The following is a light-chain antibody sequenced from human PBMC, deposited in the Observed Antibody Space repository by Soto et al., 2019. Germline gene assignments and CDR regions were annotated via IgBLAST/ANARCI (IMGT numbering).Light chain of an antibody. V-gene: IGLV2-23*01. CDR2: EGT. Sequence: LTQPASVSGSPGQSITISCSGTTSDVGGYNLVSWYQQHTAKAPKLLIYEGTQRPSGVSSRFSGSKSGNTASLTISGLQAEDEADYYCCSYASSSSYVFGTGTKVTV. CDR3: CSYASSSSYV. J-gene: IGLJ1*01. CDR1: TSDVGGYNL.